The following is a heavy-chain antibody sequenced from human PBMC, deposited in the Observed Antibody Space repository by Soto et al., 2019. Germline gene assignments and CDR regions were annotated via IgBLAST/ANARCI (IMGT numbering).Heavy chain of an antibody. V-gene: IGHV1-2*04. CDR3: ARGALGATYPYGMDV. CDR1: GYTFTGYY. CDR2: INPNSGGT. J-gene: IGHJ6*02. Sequence: ASVKVSCKASGYTFTGYYMPWVRQAPGQGLEWMGWINPNSGGTNYAQKFQGWVTMTRDTSISTAYMELSRLRSDDTAVYYCARGALGATYPYGMDVWGQGTTVTV. D-gene: IGHD1-26*01.